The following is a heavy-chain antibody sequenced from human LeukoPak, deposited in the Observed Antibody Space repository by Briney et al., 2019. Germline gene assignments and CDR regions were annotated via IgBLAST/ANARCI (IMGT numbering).Heavy chain of an antibody. V-gene: IGHV4-59*08. Sequence: AETLSLTCTVSGGSISSYYGSWIRQPPGKGLEWIGDIYYSGSTNYNASLKSRVTISVDASENQFSLKLISVTAADTAVYYCARLGSSGYSGYDQSRIFDYWGQGTLVTVSS. CDR1: GGSISSYY. CDR2: IYYSGST. J-gene: IGHJ4*02. CDR3: ARLGSSGYSGYDQSRIFDY. D-gene: IGHD5-12*01.